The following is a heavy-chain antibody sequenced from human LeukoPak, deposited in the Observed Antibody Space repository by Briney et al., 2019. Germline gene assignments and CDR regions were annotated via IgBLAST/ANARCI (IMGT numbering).Heavy chain of an antibody. CDR2: IYYSGST. V-gene: IGHV4-39*07. CDR1: GGSFSSYY. J-gene: IGHJ4*02. D-gene: IGHD5-18*01. CDR3: ARVREYSYGYFDY. Sequence: TSETLSLTCAVYGGSFSSYYWGWIRQPPGKGLEWIGSIYYSGSTYYNPSLKSRVTISVDTPKNQFSLKLSSVTAADTAVYYCARVREYSYGYFDYWGQGTLVTVSS.